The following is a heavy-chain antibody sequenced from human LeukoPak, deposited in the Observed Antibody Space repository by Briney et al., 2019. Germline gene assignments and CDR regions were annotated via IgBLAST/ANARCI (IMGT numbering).Heavy chain of an antibody. Sequence: GGSLRLSCAASGFTVSSNYMSWVRQAPGKGLQWVSGISGTDSGTYYTDSVKGRFTISRDNSKNTVYLQIDSLRAEDTAVYYCAKCMSGRGVCLNFDSWGQGILVTVSS. CDR2: ISGTDSGT. D-gene: IGHD2-21*02. CDR3: AKCMSGRGVCLNFDS. V-gene: IGHV3-23*01. J-gene: IGHJ4*02. CDR1: GFTVSSNY.